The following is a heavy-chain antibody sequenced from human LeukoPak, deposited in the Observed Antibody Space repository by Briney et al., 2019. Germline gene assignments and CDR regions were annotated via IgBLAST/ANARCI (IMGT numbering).Heavy chain of an antibody. J-gene: IGHJ4*02. CDR1: GFTFSSYA. CDR3: TRGSNRDDSSDFDC. Sequence: GGSLRLSCAASGFTFSSYAMNWVRQAPGKGLEWVGRIRSVVYGGTTESAAPVRGRFTISRDDSENTFYLQMNSLEIEDTAVYYCTRGSNRDDSSDFDCWGQGTLVTVSP. V-gene: IGHV3-15*07. CDR2: IRSVVYGGTT. D-gene: IGHD3-22*01.